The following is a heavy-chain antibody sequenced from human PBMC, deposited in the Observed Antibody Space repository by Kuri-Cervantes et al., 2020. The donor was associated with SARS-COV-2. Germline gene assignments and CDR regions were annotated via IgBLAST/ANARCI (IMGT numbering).Heavy chain of an antibody. V-gene: IGHV4-59*08. Sequence: GSLRLSCDVSGDSISSTYWSWIRQPPGRGLEWIGFVHYSGTTSYSPSLKSRVTMSVDTSKNHFSLNLSSVTAADTAVYYCARGIAVAGAKYFDYWGQGTLVTVSS. CDR2: VHYSGTT. J-gene: IGHJ4*02. CDR3: ARGIAVAGAKYFDY. D-gene: IGHD6-19*01. CDR1: GDSISSTY.